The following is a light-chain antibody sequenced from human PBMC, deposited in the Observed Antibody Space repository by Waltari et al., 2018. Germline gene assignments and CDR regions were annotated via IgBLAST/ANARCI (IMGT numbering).Light chain of an antibody. CDR3: SSYAISRPWV. J-gene: IGLJ3*02. Sequence: QSALTQPASVSGSPGQSINIPCTGTSSDGGGYNYVSWYQHHPGKAPKLMIYEVSNRPSGVSNRFSGSKSGNTASLTISGLQAEDEGDYYCSSYAISRPWVFGGGTKLTVL. CDR1: SSDGGGYNY. V-gene: IGLV2-14*01. CDR2: EVS.